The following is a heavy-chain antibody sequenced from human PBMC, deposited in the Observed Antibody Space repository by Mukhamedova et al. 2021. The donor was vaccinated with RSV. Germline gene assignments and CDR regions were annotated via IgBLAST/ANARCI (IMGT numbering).Heavy chain of an antibody. V-gene: IGHV4-34*01. D-gene: IGHD1-26*01. CDR2: MNHSGST. CDR3: ARERPGRFPFDC. Sequence: GYYWSWIRQPPGKGLEWIGEMNHSGSTNYNPSLKSRVTISVDTSKNQFSLKLSSVTAADTAVYYCARERPGRFPFDCWGQGTLVT. CDR1: GYY. J-gene: IGHJ4*02.